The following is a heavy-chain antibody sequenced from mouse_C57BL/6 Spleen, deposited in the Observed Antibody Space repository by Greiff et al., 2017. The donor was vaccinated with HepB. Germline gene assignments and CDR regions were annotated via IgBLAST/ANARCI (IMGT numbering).Heavy chain of an antibody. J-gene: IGHJ3*01. CDR2: IYPGDGDT. D-gene: IGHD2-2*01. CDR1: GYAFSSSW. Sequence: VQLQQSGPELVKPGASVKISCKASGYAFSSSWMNWVKQRPGKGLEWIGRIYPGDGDTNYNGKFKGKATLTADKSSSTAYMQLSSLTSEDSAVYFCARGGDGYDEENWFAYWGQGTLVTVSA. CDR3: ARGGDGYDEENWFAY. V-gene: IGHV1-82*01.